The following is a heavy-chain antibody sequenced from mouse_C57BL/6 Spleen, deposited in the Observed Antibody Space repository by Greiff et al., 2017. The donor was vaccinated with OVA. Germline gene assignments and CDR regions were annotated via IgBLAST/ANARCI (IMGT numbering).Heavy chain of an antibody. Sequence: QVQLKQPGAELVRPGSSVKLSCKASGYTFTSYWMDWVKQRPGQGLEWIGNIYPSDSETHYNQKFKDKATLTVDKSSSTAYMQLSSLTSEDSAVYYCARPTVVPYWYFDVWGTGTTVTVSS. D-gene: IGHD1-1*01. V-gene: IGHV1-61*01. CDR2: IYPSDSET. J-gene: IGHJ1*03. CDR3: ARPTVVPYWYFDV. CDR1: GYTFTSYW.